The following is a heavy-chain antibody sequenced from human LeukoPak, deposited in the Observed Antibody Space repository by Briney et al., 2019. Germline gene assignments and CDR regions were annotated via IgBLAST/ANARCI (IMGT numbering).Heavy chain of an antibody. CDR2: IIPIFGTA. V-gene: IGHV1-69*13. Sequence: ASVKVSCKASGGTFSSYAISWVRQAPGQGLEWMGGIIPIFGTANYAQKFQGRVTITADESTSTAYMELSRLNSDDTAVYFCARDGYGGNSFDYWGQGTLVTVSS. CDR3: ARDGYGGNSFDY. D-gene: IGHD4-23*01. J-gene: IGHJ4*02. CDR1: GGTFSSYA.